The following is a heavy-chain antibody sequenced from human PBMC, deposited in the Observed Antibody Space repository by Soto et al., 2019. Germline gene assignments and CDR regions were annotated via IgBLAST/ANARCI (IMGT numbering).Heavy chain of an antibody. CDR3: ARDWYSSSWYYFDY. V-gene: IGHV1-69*13. J-gene: IGHJ4*02. D-gene: IGHD6-13*01. CDR1: GGTFNSYA. CDR2: IIPIFGTA. Sequence: SVKVSCKVSGGTFNSYAISWLRQAPGQGLEWMGGIIPIFGTANYAQKFQGRVTFTADESTSTAYMELSSLRSEDTAMYYCARDWYSSSWYYFDYWGQGTLVTVSS.